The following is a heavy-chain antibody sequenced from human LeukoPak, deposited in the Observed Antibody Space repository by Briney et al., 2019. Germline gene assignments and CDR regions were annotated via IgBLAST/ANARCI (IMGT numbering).Heavy chain of an antibody. V-gene: IGHV1-2*02. CDR1: GYTFTGYY. Sequence: ASVKVSCKASGYTFTGYYMHWVRQAPGQGLEWMGWINPNSGGTNYAQKFQGRVTMTRDTSISTAYMELSRLRSDDTAVYYCAREDIVGTIIGRGTNFDYWGQGTLVTVSS. D-gene: IGHD5-12*01. CDR3: AREDIVGTIIGRGTNFDY. CDR2: INPNSGGT. J-gene: IGHJ4*02.